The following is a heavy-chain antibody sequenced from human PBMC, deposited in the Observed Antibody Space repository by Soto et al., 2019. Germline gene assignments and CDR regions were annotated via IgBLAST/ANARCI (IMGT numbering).Heavy chain of an antibody. J-gene: IGHJ2*01. Sequence: GGSLRLSCAASGFTFSSYAMSWVRQAPGKGLEWVSAISGSGGSTYYADSVKGRFTISRDNSKNTLYLQMNSLRAEDTAVYYCAKRSYGDYVLPYWYFDLWGRGTLVTVSS. CDR3: AKRSYGDYVLPYWYFDL. CDR1: GFTFSSYA. V-gene: IGHV3-23*01. D-gene: IGHD4-17*01. CDR2: ISGSGGST.